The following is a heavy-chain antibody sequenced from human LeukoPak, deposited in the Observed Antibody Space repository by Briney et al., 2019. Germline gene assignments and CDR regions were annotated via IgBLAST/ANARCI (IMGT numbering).Heavy chain of an antibody. J-gene: IGHJ4*02. CDR1: GYTFSSYY. CDR3: ARDAGTFVKRNYFDY. D-gene: IGHD1-14*01. CDR2: INLSGGST. Sequence: GASVKVSCKASGYTFSSYYIHWVRQAPGQGLERMGIINLSGGSTFYAQEFRGRVTMTRDTSTSTVYVELSSLRSEDTAVYYCARDAGTFVKRNYFDYWGQGTLVTVSS. V-gene: IGHV1-46*01.